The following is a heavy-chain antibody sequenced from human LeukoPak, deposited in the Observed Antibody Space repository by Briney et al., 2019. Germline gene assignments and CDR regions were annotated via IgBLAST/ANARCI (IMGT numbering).Heavy chain of an antibody. J-gene: IGHJ4*02. CDR3: ANFIGYCSGGSCYRGALGY. V-gene: IGHV4-34*01. CDR2: INHSGST. D-gene: IGHD2-15*01. CDR1: GGSFSGYY. Sequence: SETLSLTCAVYGGSFSGYYWSWIRQPPGKGLEWIGEINHSGSTNYNPSLKSRVTISVDTSKNQFSLKLSSVTAADTAAYYCANFIGYCSGGSCYRGALGYWGQGTLVTVSS.